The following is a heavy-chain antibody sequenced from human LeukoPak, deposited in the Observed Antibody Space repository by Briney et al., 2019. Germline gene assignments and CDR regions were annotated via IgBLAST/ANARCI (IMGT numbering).Heavy chain of an antibody. CDR2: ISWNSGSI. CDR3: ATNGGGKSGSGNFDY. D-gene: IGHD3-16*01. CDR1: GFTFDDYA. Sequence: GGSLRLSCAASGFTFDDYAMHWVRQAPGKGLEWVSGISWNSGSIGYADSVKGRFTISRDNAKNSLYLQMNSLRAEDTALYYCATNGGGKSGSGNFDYWGQGTLVTASS. J-gene: IGHJ4*02. V-gene: IGHV3-9*01.